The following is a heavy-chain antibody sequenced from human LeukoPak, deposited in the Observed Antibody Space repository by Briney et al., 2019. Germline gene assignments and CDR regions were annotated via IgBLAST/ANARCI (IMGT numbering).Heavy chain of an antibody. V-gene: IGHV3-23*01. CDR1: GLDFRSNA. Sequence: PGGSLRLSCAASGLDFRSNAMKWVRQAPGKGLKWVAAISGNGGTYYADSVKGRFTISRDTSKNTLYVQLNSLRAEDTALYYCANLYGDHGSYWGQGTLVTVSS. CDR3: ANLYGDHGSY. J-gene: IGHJ4*02. CDR2: ISGNGGT. D-gene: IGHD4-17*01.